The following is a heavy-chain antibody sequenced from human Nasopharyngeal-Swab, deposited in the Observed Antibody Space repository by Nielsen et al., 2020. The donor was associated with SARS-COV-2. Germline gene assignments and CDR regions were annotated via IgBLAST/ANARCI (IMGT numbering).Heavy chain of an antibody. CDR1: GFTLSCYG. CDR3: AKQIVVPAAPYFDY. Sequence: GESLKISCAASGFTLSCYGLHWVRQAPGKGLEWVAVISYDGSNKYYADSVKGRFTISRDNSKNTLYLQMNSLRAEDTAVYYCAKQIVVPAAPYFDYWGQGNLVTVSS. V-gene: IGHV3-30*18. J-gene: IGHJ4*02. CDR2: ISYDGSNK. D-gene: IGHD2-2*01.